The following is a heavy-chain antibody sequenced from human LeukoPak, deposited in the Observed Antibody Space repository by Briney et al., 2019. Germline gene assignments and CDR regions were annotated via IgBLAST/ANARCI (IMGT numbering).Heavy chain of an antibody. CDR2: IYPGDSNS. D-gene: IGHD4-17*01. CDR3: AAGNYGDDY. J-gene: IGHJ4*02. CDR1: GYGFTSYW. Sequence: GESLKISCRGSGYGFTSYWIVWVRQMPGKGLEWMGVIYPGDSNSRYSPSFQGQVTISADNSISTAYLQWSSLKASDTAMYYCAAGNYGDDYWGQGTLVTVSS. V-gene: IGHV5-51*01.